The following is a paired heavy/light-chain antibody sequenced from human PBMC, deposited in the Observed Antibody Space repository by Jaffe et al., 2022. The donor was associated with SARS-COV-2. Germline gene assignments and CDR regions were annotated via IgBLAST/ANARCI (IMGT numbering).Heavy chain of an antibody. CDR3: AHYTCSPRTCLPFFMN. CDR1: GDSITSSNW. CDR2: TSHSGSV. J-gene: IGHJ4*02. D-gene: IGHD2-15*01. Sequence: QVQLQESGPGVVKPSGTLSLTCAVSGDSITSSNWWSWVRQPPGKGLEWLGETSHSGSVNYNPSLESRVTISVDKSKNQFSLKMTSVTAADTAVYYCAHYTCSPRTCLPFFMNWGQGTLVTVSA. V-gene: IGHV4-4*02.
Light chain of an antibody. CDR2: GAS. J-gene: IGKJ3*01. Sequence: EIVLTQSPGTLSLSPGDRATLSCRASQSVYSNYLAWYQQKPGQAPRLLIYGASSRATGIPDRFSGTGSGTDFTLTISRLEPEDFAVYYCQQYGGSPRVTFGPGTKVDIE. CDR3: QQYGGSPRVT. V-gene: IGKV3-20*01. CDR1: QSVYSNY.